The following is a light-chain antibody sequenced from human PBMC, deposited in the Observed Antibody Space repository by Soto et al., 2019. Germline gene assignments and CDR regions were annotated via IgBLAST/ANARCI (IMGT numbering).Light chain of an antibody. J-gene: IGKJ3*01. CDR1: QSIGNW. Sequence: DGQRTQTTYSLSASVGDRVLLICRASQSIGNWLAWYQQKPGKAPKLLIYKASSLESGVPTRFSGSGSGTDFTLTISSLQPEDFATYYCQQYNSYVFGPGTKVAI. CDR3: QQYNSYV. CDR2: KAS. V-gene: IGKV1-5*03.